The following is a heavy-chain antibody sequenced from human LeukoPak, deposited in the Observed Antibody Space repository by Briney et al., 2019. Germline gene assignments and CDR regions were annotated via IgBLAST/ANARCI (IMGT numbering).Heavy chain of an antibody. CDR2: IKTKTDGGTT. Sequence: AGGSLRLSCAASGFTFSNAWMTWVRQAPGKGLEWVGRIKTKTDGGTTDYAAPVKDRFTISRDDSKNTLYLQMNSLKNEDTAVYYCTTAIALSAFDYWGHGTLVTVSS. CDR1: GFTFSNAW. J-gene: IGHJ4*01. D-gene: IGHD5/OR15-5a*01. V-gene: IGHV3-15*01. CDR3: TTAIALSAFDY.